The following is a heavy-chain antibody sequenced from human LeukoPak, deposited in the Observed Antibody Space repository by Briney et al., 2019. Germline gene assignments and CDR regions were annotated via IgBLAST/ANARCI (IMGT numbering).Heavy chain of an antibody. CDR2: MNPNSGYT. CDR3: ARVAGSIDY. Sequence: ASVKVSCKASGYTFTTYDINWVRQATGQGLEWMGWMNPNSGYTGYAQKFQGRVTITRDTSISTAYMELSSLRSEDTAVYYCARVAGSIDYWRQGTLVAVSS. V-gene: IGHV1-8*03. CDR1: GYTFTTYD. J-gene: IGHJ4*02. D-gene: IGHD6-19*01.